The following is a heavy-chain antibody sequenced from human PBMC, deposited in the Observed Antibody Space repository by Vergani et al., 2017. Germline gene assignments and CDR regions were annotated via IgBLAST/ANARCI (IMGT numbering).Heavy chain of an antibody. V-gene: IGHV1-8*01. CDR3: ARGGYCSSTSCYQYAFDI. CDR2: MNPNSGNT. D-gene: IGHD2-2*01. J-gene: IGHJ3*02. Sequence: QVQLVQSGAEVKKPGSSVKVSCKASGYTFTSYDINWVRQATGQGLEWMGWMNPNSGNTGYAQKFQGRVTMTRNTSISTAYMELSSLRSEDTAVYYCARGGYCSSTSCYQYAFDIWGQGTMVTVSS. CDR1: GYTFTSYD.